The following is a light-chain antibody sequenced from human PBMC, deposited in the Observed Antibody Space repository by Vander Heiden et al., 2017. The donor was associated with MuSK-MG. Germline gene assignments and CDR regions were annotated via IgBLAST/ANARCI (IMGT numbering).Light chain of an antibody. CDR3: SAYAGNNIWL. J-gene: IGLJ2*01. CDR2: EVI. CDR1: SSDMGSLNF. Sequence: QSALTQPPSASGSPGRSVTMSCTGTSSDMGSLNFVSWYQQHPGKGPPKLILFEVIKRPSGVPDRFSGSKSGNTASLTVSGLQAEDEAIYHCSAYAGNNIWLFGGGTKLTVL. V-gene: IGLV2-8*01.